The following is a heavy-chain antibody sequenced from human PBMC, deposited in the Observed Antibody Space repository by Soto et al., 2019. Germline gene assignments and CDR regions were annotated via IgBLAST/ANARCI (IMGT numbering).Heavy chain of an antibody. V-gene: IGHV5-51*01. Sequence: GESLKISCKGSGYSFTSYWIGWVRQMPGKGLEWMGIIYPGDSDTRYSPSFQGQVTISADKSISTAYLQWSSLKASDTAMYYCARRPIAAAADFTPNSYAFDIWGQGTMVTVSS. CDR3: ARRPIAAAADFTPNSYAFDI. J-gene: IGHJ3*02. CDR1: GYSFTSYW. CDR2: IYPGDSDT. D-gene: IGHD6-13*01.